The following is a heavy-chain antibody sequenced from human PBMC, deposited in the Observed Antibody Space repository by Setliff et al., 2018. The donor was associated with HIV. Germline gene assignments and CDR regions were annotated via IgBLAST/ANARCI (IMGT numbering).Heavy chain of an antibody. D-gene: IGHD3-22*01. J-gene: IGHJ5*02. CDR1: GGSISSDNW. Sequence: PSETLSLTCAVSGGSISSDNWWTWVRQPPGKGLEWIGEIYHSEYTNYNASLKSRVSMSVDTSKNQFSLKLSSETAADAAVYYCASRVYYYDSSGYLREEGFDPWGQGTLVTVSS. CDR3: ASRVYYYDSSGYLREEGFDP. CDR2: IYHSEYT. V-gene: IGHV4-4*02.